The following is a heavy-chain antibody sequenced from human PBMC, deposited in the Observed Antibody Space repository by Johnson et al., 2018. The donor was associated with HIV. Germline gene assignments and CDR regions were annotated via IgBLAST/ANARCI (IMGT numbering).Heavy chain of an antibody. CDR1: GFTFSSYA. CDR2: ISYDGSNK. CDR3: TIRYSSGWYDAFDI. J-gene: IGHJ3*02. Sequence: QVQLVESGGGLVKPGRSLRLSCAASGFTFSSYAMHWVRQAPGKGLEWVAVISYDGSNKYYADSVTGRFTISRDNSKNTLYLQMNSLKTEDTAVYYCTIRYSSGWYDAFDIWGQGTMVTVSS. D-gene: IGHD6-19*01. V-gene: IGHV3-30*04.